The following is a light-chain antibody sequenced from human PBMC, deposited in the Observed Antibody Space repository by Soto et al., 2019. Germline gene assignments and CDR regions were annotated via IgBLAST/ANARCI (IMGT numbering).Light chain of an antibody. Sequence: DIVLTQSPATLSVSPGESATLSCRASQSVSRALAWYQHVPGQAPRLLIYDSSTRATGVPARFSGSGSGTRFTLTISSLQSEDFAVYYCQQYNNWPPMYTFGHGTKLQI. CDR1: QSVSRA. CDR2: DSS. V-gene: IGKV3-15*01. J-gene: IGKJ2*01. CDR3: QQYNNWPPMYT.